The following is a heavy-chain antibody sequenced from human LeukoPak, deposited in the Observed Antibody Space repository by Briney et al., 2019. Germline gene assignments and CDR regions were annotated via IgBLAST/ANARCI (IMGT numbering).Heavy chain of an antibody. V-gene: IGHV3-23*01. CDR1: GFTFTSYA. J-gene: IGHJ4*02. CDR2: ISDSGGST. Sequence: GGSLRLSCAASGFTFTSYAMSWVRQAPAKGLEWVSGISDSGGSTYYTDSVKGRFTISRDNSKNTLYLQMNSLTAEDTAVYYCGKDQSSQWLVAPADYWGQGILVTVSS. CDR3: GKDQSSQWLVAPADY. D-gene: IGHD6-19*01.